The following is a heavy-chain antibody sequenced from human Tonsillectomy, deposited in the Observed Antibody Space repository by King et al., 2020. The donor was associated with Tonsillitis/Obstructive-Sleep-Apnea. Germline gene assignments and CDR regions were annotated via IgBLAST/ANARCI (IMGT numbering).Heavy chain of an antibody. CDR2: ISGTDGGT. V-gene: IGHV3-23*04. Sequence: VQLVESGGGLVQPGGSLRLSCAASGFTFSSYAMSWVRQAPGKGLEWVSAISGTDGGTYYADSVKGRFTISRENSTNTLYLQMNSLRAEDTAIYYCAKDHYDFWSGYYTGDNYWGQGTLVTVSS. CDR1: GFTFSSYA. D-gene: IGHD3-3*01. CDR3: AKDHYDFWSGYYTGDNY. J-gene: IGHJ4*02.